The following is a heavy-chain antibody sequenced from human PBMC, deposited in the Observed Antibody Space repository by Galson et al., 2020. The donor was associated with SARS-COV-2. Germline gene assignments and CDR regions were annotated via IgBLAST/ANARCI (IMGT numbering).Heavy chain of an antibody. J-gene: IGHJ4*02. CDR2: IYFSGSR. CDR1: GGSISSHY. CDR3: ARGAETAAGVFDL. Sequence: SETLSLTCSVSGGSISSHYWSWIRQSPGKGLEWIAYIYFSGSRNYNPSLQSRVSISIDTSKNQISLNLRSATAADTAVYYCARGAETAAGVFDLWGQGTLVTVSS. D-gene: IGHD6-13*01. V-gene: IGHV4-59*11.